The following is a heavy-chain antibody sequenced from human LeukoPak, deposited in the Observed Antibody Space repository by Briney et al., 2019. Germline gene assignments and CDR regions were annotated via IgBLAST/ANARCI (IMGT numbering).Heavy chain of an antibody. J-gene: IGHJ4*02. V-gene: IGHV3-30*18. D-gene: IGHD2/OR15-2a*01. CDR3: AKDGTSYYYIYY. CDR2: ISYDGSNK. CDR1: GFTFSSYG. Sequence: QPGRSLRLSCAASGFTFSSYGMHWVRQAPGKGLEWVAVISYDGSNKYYADSVKGRFTVSRDDSKNTLYLQMNSLRGDDTAVYYCAKDGTSYYYIYYWGQGTLVTVSS.